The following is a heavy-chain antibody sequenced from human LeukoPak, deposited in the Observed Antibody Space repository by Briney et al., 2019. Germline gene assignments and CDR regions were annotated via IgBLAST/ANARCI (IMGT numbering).Heavy chain of an antibody. V-gene: IGHV1-46*01. CDR1: GYTFTSYY. CDR2: INPNSGST. Sequence: ASVKVSCKTSGYTFTSYYIHWVRQAPGQGLEWMGTINPNSGSTTYAQKVQDGVTMTRDTSTGTVHMELSSLRSEDTAVYYCAMGVGTSAFDIWGQGTMVTVSS. D-gene: IGHD1-14*01. J-gene: IGHJ3*02. CDR3: AMGVGTSAFDI.